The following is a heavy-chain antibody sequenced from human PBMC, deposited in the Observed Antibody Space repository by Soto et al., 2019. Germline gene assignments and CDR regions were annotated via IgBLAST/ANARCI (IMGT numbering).Heavy chain of an antibody. CDR2: IYYSGST. D-gene: IGHD6-6*01. J-gene: IGHJ5*02. CDR3: ARDRHNNFFDP. Sequence: SETLSLTCTVSGASMSSGCCYWTWIRQSPGKGLEWIGYIYYSGSTYYNPSLESRVAISLDTSRSQFSLTLHSVTAADTAIYYCARDRHNNFFDPWGQGTLVTVSS. CDR1: GASMSSGCCY. V-gene: IGHV4-31*03.